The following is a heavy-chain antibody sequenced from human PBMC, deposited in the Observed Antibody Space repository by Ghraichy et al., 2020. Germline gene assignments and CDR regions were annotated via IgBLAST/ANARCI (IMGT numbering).Heavy chain of an antibody. CDR3: ARRYRAVGGSRGIWYFDH. D-gene: IGHD3-16*01. CDR2: IYWDEDK. J-gene: IGHJ2*01. V-gene: IGHV2-5*02. CDR1: GFSLSTNGVG. Sequence: SGPTLVKPTQTLTLTCTFSGFSLSTNGVGVGWIRQPPGRALEWLALIYWDEDKRYSPSLKSRLTITKDTSKNQVVLTMTNMDPDDTATYYCARRYRAVGGSRGIWYFDHWGRGTLVTVSS.